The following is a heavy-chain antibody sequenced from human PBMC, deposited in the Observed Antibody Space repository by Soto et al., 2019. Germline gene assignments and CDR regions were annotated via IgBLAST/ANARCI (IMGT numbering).Heavy chain of an antibody. CDR2: INYRGST. V-gene: IGHV4-31*03. CDR3: ARDAPGVAPY. D-gene: IGHD2-15*01. J-gene: IGHJ4*02. Sequence: QVQLPESGPGLVRPSQTLSLTCTVSGGSINSGDSYWNWIRQHPEKGLEWIGYINYRGSTFYNPSLKSRIIISVDTSKNQFSLKLSSVTAADTAVYYCARDAPGVAPYWGQGTLVTVSS. CDR1: GGSINSGDSY.